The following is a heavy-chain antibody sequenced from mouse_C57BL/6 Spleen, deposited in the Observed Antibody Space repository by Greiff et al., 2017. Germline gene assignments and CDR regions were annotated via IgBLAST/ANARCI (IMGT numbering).Heavy chain of an antibody. Sequence: VQLKQSGPELVKPGASVKISCKASGYSFTDYNMNWVKQSNGKSLEWIGVINPNYGTTSYNQKFKGKATLTVDQSSSTAYMQLNSLTSEDSAVYYCAKGDYGSSYDFDYWGQGTTLTVSS. CDR1: GYSFTDYN. CDR2: INPNYGTT. J-gene: IGHJ2*01. V-gene: IGHV1-39*01. CDR3: AKGDYGSSYDFDY. D-gene: IGHD1-1*01.